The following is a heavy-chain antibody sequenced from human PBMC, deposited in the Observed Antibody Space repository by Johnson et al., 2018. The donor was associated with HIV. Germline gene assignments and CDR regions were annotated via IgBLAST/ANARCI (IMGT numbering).Heavy chain of an antibody. CDR1: GFTFDDYG. CDR3: AGEISSGYHAFDI. Sequence: EQLVESGGGLVQPGGSLRLSCAASGFTFDDYGMSWVRQAPGKGLEWVSGINWNGGSTGYADSVKGRFTISRDNAKNSLYLQMNSLRAEGTALYYCAGEISSGYHAFDIWGQGTMVTVSS. D-gene: IGHD3-22*01. V-gene: IGHV3-20*04. J-gene: IGHJ3*02. CDR2: INWNGGST.